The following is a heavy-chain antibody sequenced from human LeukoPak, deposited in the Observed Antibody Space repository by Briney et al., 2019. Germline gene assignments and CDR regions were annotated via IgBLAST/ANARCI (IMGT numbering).Heavy chain of an antibody. D-gene: IGHD3-10*01. J-gene: IGHJ4*02. CDR1: GYSISSSSYY. CDR2: IYYSGST. V-gene: IGHV4-39*07. CDR3: AGQYLYYYGSGSSQSTFDY. Sequence: SETLSLTCAVSGYSISSSSYYWGWIRQPPGKGLEWIGSIYYSGSTYYNPSLKSRVTISVDTSKNQFSLKLSSVTAADTAVYYCAGQYLYYYGSGSSQSTFDYWGQGTLVTVSS.